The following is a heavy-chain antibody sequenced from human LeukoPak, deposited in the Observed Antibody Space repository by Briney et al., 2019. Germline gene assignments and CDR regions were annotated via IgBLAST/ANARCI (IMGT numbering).Heavy chain of an antibody. CDR2: ISHDGSNA. D-gene: IGHD3-22*01. J-gene: IGHJ4*02. CDR1: GFSFNKYG. V-gene: IGHV3-30*18. Sequence: PGGSLRLSCAASGFSFNKYGIHWVRQAPGKGLEWVAVISHDGSNAYYADSVKGRFSLSRDNSQNTLSLQMNSLRPEDTAVYYCAKVEYFDSSGYYGHFFDHWGQGTLVTVSS. CDR3: AKVEYFDSSGYYGHFFDH.